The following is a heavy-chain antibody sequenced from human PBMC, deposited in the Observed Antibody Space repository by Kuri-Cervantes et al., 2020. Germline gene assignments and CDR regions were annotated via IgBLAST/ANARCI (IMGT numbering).Heavy chain of an antibody. CDR1: GYTFTYYG. D-gene: IGHD3-3*02. CDR2: INPSGGST. V-gene: IGHV1-46*01. CDR3: ARPAHVLGYFDY. J-gene: IGHJ4*02. Sequence: ASVKVSCKASGYTFTYYGIAWVRQAPGQGLEWMGIINPSGGSTSYAQKFQGRVTMTRDTSTSTVYMELSSLRSEDTAVYYCARPAHVLGYFDYRGQGTLVTVSS.